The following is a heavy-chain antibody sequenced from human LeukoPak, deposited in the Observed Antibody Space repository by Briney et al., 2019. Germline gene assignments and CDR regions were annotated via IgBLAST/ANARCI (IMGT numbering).Heavy chain of an antibody. J-gene: IGHJ4*02. CDR3: ARETPRRGETRDGYR. V-gene: IGHV3-30*04. CDR1: GFTFSTYP. D-gene: IGHD5-24*01. Sequence: GGSLRLSCAASGFTFSTYPIHWVRQAPGKGLEWVAVIADDGKDKHYVESVKGRFTISRDNSKNTLYLQMNSLRVEDTAVYYCARETPRRGETRDGYRWGQGTLVTVSS. CDR2: IADDGKDK.